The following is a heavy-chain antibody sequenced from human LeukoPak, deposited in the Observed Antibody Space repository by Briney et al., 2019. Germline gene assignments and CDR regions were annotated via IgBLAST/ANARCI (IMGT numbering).Heavy chain of an antibody. D-gene: IGHD5/OR15-5a*01. J-gene: IGHJ4*02. CDR2: IIPIFGTA. CDR3: AMGTTSYVHDCYFDY. CDR1: GYTFTSYG. V-gene: IGHV1-69*13. Sequence: SVKVSCKASGYTFTSYGISWVRQAPGQGLEWMGGIIPIFGTANYAQKFQGRVTITADESTSTAYMELSSLRSEDTAVYYCAMGTTSYVHDCYFDYWGQGTLVTVSS.